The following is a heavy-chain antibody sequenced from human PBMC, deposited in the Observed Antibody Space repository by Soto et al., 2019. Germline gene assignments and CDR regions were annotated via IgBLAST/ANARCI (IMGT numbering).Heavy chain of an antibody. CDR2: ISAYNGNT. CDR1: GYTFTSYG. Sequence: ASVKVSCKASGYTFTSYGISWVRQAPGQGLEWMGWISAYNGNTNYAQKLQGRVTMTTDTSTSTAYMELRSLRSDDTAVYYCARESPPPARHPDVFDIGGQGTMVTVSS. CDR3: ARESPPPARHPDVFDI. J-gene: IGHJ3*02. V-gene: IGHV1-18*01.